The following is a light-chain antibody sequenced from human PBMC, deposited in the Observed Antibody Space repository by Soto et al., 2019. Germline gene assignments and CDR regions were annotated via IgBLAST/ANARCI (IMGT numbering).Light chain of an antibody. CDR3: SSYTSRSTPWV. J-gene: IGLJ3*02. V-gene: IGLV2-14*01. Sequence: QSVLTQPASVYGSPGQSITISCTGTSSDVGGYNYVSWYQQHPGKAPKLMIYEVSNRPSGVSNRFSGYKSGNTASRPISGLQAEDEADYYCSSYTSRSTPWVFGGGTQVTVL. CDR1: SSDVGGYNY. CDR2: EVS.